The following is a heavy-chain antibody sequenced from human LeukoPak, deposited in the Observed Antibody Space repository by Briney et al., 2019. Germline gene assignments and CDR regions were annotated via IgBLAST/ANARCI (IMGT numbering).Heavy chain of an antibody. CDR1: GYAFTRYY. CDR2: INPSGGST. V-gene: IGHV1-46*01. Sequence: ASVKVSCKASGYAFTRYYMHWVRQAPGQGLEWMGIINPSGGSTSYAQKFQGRVTMTRDTSTSTVYMELSSLGSGDTGLYFCARRGSYRFFFFDYWGQGTLVTVSS. J-gene: IGHJ4*02. CDR3: ARRGSYRFFFFDY. D-gene: IGHD3-16*02.